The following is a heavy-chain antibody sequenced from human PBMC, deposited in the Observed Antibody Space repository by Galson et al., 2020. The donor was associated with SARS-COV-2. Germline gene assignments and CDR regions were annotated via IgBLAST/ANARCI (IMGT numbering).Heavy chain of an antibody. CDR3: VRDSLSGATIQGY. D-gene: IGHD5-12*01. J-gene: IGHJ4*02. Sequence: SETLSLTCVVSGGSITSINYYWGWVRQPPGKGLEWIGSIYSSGSTYYNSSLKSRVSISVDTSKNQFSLKLSSVTAADTAVYYCVRDSLSGATIQGYWGQGTPVTVSS. CDR1: GGSITSINYY. V-gene: IGHV4-39*07. CDR2: IYSSGST.